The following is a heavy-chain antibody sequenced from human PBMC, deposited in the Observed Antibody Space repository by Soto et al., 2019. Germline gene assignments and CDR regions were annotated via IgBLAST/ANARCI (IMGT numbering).Heavy chain of an antibody. CDR2: MNPNSGET. D-gene: IGHD2-15*01. V-gene: IGHV1-8*01. CDR1: GYTFTDYD. J-gene: IGHJ5*02. CDR3: ARVAVAARPRWYNWFDP. Sequence: QEQLVQSGAEVKKPGASMKVSCMTSGYTFTDYDINWVRQATGQGLEWIGWMNPNSGETGYAQKFQGRVTMTRSTSLSTAYLELSSLPSDDTAVYYCARVAVAARPRWYNWFDPWGQGTLVTVSS.